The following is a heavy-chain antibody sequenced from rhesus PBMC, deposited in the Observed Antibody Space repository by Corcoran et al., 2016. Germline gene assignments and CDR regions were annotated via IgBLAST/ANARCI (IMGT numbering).Heavy chain of an antibody. D-gene: IGHD3-34*01. CDR1: GGSMSESSF. J-gene: IGHJ5-1*01. Sequence: QVRLQESGPGLVKSSETLSLTCAVSGGSMSESSFWNWIRQPPGKGREWIWNIYAYSANTYKPSLKSRVTMSKDTSNNQFFLKVTSVTAADTAVYYCASPFERGRFEVWGAGVLVTVSS. CDR3: ASPFERGRFEV. V-gene: IGHV4S9*01. CDR2: IYAYSANT.